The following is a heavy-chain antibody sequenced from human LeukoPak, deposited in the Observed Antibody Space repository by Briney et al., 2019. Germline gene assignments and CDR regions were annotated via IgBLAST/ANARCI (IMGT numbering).Heavy chain of an antibody. CDR3: AKVGCSGGNCYAAFDI. J-gene: IGHJ3*02. V-gene: IGHV3-30*18. Sequence: PGGSLRLSCAASGFTFSSYAMHWVRQAPGKGLEWVSVISYDGSVKYYADSVKGRFTISRGNSKNTLYLQMNSLRAEDTAIYYCAKVGCSGGNCYAAFDIWGQGTMVTVSS. CDR2: ISYDGSVK. D-gene: IGHD2-15*01. CDR1: GFTFSSYA.